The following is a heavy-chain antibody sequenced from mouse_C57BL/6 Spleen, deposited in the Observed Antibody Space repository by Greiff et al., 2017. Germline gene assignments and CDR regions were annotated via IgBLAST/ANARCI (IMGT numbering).Heavy chain of an antibody. CDR3: AKKGDNYDWYFDV. V-gene: IGHV2-5*01. CDR2: IWRGGST. CDR1: GFSLTSYG. J-gene: IGHJ1*03. Sequence: QVQLQQSGPGLVQPSQSLSITCTVSGFSLTSYGVHWVRQSPGKGLEWLGVIWRGGSTDYNAAFMSRLSITKDNSKSQVFFKMNSLQADDTAIYYCAKKGDNYDWYFDVWGTGTTVTVSS. D-gene: IGHD1-3*01.